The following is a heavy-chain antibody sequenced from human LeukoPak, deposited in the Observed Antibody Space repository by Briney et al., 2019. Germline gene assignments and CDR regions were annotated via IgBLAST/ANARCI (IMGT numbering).Heavy chain of an antibody. CDR2: IIPIFGTA. D-gene: IGHD2-2*01. CDR3: ARERYCSSTSCYLWFDP. J-gene: IGHJ5*02. V-gene: IGHV1-69*06. Sequence: SVKVSCKASGGAFSSYAISWVRQAPGQGLEWMGGIIPIFGTANYAQKFQGKVTITADKSTSTAYMELSSLRSEDTAVYYCARERYCSSTSCYLWFDPWGQGTLVTVSS. CDR1: GGAFSSYA.